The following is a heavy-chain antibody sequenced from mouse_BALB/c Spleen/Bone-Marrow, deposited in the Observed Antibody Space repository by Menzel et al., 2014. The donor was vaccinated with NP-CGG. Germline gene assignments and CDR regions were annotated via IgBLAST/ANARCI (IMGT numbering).Heavy chain of an antibody. D-gene: IGHD3-1*01. CDR1: GYSFTSYW. Sequence: VQLQQSGAELVRPGASVKLSCKASGYSFTSYWMNWVKQRPGQGLEWIGMIHPSGSETRLNQNFKDKATLTVDKSSSTAYMQLSSPTSEGSAGYFCARSRGESYLGQRTLVTVSA. CDR3: ARSRGESY. CDR2: IHPSGSET. V-gene: IGHV1S82*01. J-gene: IGHJ3*01.